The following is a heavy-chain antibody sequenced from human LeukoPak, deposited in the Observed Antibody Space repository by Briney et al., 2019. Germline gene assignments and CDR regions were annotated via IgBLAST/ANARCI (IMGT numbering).Heavy chain of an antibody. D-gene: IGHD4-11*01. Sequence: GGSLRLSCAASGFTFSSYEMNWVRQAPGKGLEWVAFIRYDGSNKYYADSVKGRFTISRDNAKNSLYLQMNSLRAEDTAVYYCARGVPKTSYYYYYMDVWGKGTTVTVSS. CDR3: ARGVPKTSYYYYYMDV. CDR1: GFTFSSYE. CDR2: IRYDGSNK. J-gene: IGHJ6*03. V-gene: IGHV3-30*02.